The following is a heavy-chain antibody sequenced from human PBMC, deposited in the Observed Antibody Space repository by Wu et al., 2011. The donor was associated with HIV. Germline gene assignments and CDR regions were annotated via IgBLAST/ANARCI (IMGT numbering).Heavy chain of an antibody. V-gene: IGHV1-2*02. CDR1: GYTFSGNY. J-gene: IGHJ4*02. CDR2: VNPHSGDP. Sequence: QVQLVQSGAEVKKPGASVKVSCKASGYTFSGNYMHWLRQAPGQGLEWMGWVNPHSGDPRYGQDFQGRVIMTRDTSTSTAYMELRSLRSDDTAVYYCARENDITVTSPFDYWGQGTLVTVSS. CDR3: ARENDITVTSPFDY. D-gene: IGHD4-17*01.